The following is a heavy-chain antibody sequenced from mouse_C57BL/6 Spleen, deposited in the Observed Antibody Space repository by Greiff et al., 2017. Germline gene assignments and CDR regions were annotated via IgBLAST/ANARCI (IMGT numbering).Heavy chain of an antibody. CDR2: IDPSDSYT. Sequence: QVQLQQPGAELVRPGTSVKLSCKASGYTFTSYWMHWVKQRPGQGLEWIGVIDPSDSYTNYNQKFKGKDTLTVDTSSSTAYMQLSSLTSEDSAVYYCARNRRLRPLGAMDYWGQGTSVTVSS. CDR1: GYTFTSYW. V-gene: IGHV1-59*01. D-gene: IGHD2-4*01. J-gene: IGHJ4*01. CDR3: ARNRRLRPLGAMDY.